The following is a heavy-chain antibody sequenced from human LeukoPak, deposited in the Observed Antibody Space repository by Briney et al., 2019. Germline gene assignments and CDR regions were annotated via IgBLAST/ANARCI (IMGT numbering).Heavy chain of an antibody. CDR2: ISSSSSYI. D-gene: IGHD6-19*01. CDR1: GFTFSSYS. Sequence: GGSLRLSCAASGFTFSSYSMNWVRQAPGKGLEWVSSISSSSSYIYYADSVKGRFTISRDNAKNSLYLQMNSLRAEDTAVYYCARDGSSGWYKEYFQHWGQGTLVTVSS. V-gene: IGHV3-21*01. CDR3: ARDGSSGWYKEYFQH. J-gene: IGHJ1*01.